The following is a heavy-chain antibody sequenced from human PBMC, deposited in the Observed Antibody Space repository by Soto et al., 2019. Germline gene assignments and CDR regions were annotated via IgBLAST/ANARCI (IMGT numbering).Heavy chain of an antibody. D-gene: IGHD5-18*01. V-gene: IGHV3-23*01. CDR3: AKGWIQLRLTYFDY. J-gene: IGHJ4*02. Sequence: GSLRLSFAASGFTFSSYAMSWVRQAPGKGLEWVSAISGSGGSTYYADSVNGRFTIFRDNPKNTLYLQMNSLRAEDTAVYYCAKGWIQLRLTYFDYWGQGTLVTVSS. CDR1: GFTFSSYA. CDR2: ISGSGGST.